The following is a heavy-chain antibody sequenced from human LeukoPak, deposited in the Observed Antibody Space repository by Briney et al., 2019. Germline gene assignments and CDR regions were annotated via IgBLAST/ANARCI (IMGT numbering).Heavy chain of an antibody. CDR1: GFTFSDYS. Sequence: GGSLRLSCAASGFTFSDYSMNWVRQAPGKGLEWVSSISSSGDYTFYADPVKGRVTISRDNAKKSLYLQMNSLRAEDTAVYYCARASDFWSSYYDYWGQGTLVTVSS. V-gene: IGHV3-21*01. D-gene: IGHD3-3*01. J-gene: IGHJ4*02. CDR3: ARASDFWSSYYDY. CDR2: ISSSGDYT.